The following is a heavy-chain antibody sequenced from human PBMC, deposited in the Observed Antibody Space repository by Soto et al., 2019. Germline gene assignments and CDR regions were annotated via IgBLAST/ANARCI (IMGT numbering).Heavy chain of an antibody. D-gene: IGHD6-19*01. V-gene: IGHV3-21*01. Sequence: EVQLVESGGGLVKPGGSLRLSCAASGFTFSSYSMNWVRQAPGKGLEWVSSISSSSSYIYYADSVKGRFTISRDNAKNSLYLQMNSLRAEDTAVYYCARVLLAVAASGGGFDYWGQGTLVTVSS. CDR2: ISSSSSYI. CDR1: GFTFSSYS. CDR3: ARVLLAVAASGGGFDY. J-gene: IGHJ4*02.